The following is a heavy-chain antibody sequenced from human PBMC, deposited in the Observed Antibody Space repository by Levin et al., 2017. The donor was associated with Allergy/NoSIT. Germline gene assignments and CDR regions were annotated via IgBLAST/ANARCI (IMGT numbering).Heavy chain of an antibody. J-gene: IGHJ1*01. V-gene: IGHV3-13*01. CDR1: GFTFSSYD. D-gene: IGHD3-22*01. CDR3: ARGKYYYDSSGYFQH. Sequence: GGSLRLSCAASGFTFSSYDMHWVRQAKGKGLEWVSAIDTAGDTYYAGSVKGRFTISRENAKDSLYLQMNSLSAGDTAMYYCARGKYYYDSSGYFQHWGQGTLVTVSS. CDR2: IDTAGDT.